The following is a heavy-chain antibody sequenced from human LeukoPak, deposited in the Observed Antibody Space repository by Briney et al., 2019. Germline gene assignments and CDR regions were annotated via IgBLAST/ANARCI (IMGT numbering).Heavy chain of an antibody. J-gene: IGHJ4*02. CDR3: ARVRHSSGYLLFDY. D-gene: IGHD3-22*01. V-gene: IGHV4-59*01. Sequence: SETLSLTCTVSGGSISSYYWSWIRQPPGKGLEWIGYIYYSGSTNYNPSLKSRVTISVDTSKNQFSLKLSSVTAADTAVYYCARVRHSSGYLLFDYWGQGTLVTVSS. CDR1: GGSISSYY. CDR2: IYYSGST.